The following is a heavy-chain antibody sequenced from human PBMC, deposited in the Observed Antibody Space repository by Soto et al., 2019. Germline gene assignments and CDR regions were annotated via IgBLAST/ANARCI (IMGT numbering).Heavy chain of an antibody. D-gene: IGHD3-10*01. CDR3: ARGGYGSGSYKWFDP. Sequence: QVQLQESGPGLVKPSQTLSLTCTVSGGSISSGTYSWSWIRQHPGKGLEWIGYIYYSGNTIYNPSLKRRVTISIDTSKSQFSLKLTSVTAADTAVYYCARGGYGSGSYKWFDPWGQGTLVTVSS. CDR1: GGSISSGTYS. V-gene: IGHV4-31*03. J-gene: IGHJ5*02. CDR2: IYYSGNT.